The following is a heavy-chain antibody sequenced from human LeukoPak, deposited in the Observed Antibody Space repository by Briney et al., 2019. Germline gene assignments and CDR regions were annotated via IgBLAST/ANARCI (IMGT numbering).Heavy chain of an antibody. CDR3: ARCIVVIPVVRGGGYYGMDV. CDR1: GFTFSDYA. V-gene: IGHV3-30*04. D-gene: IGHD2-2*01. J-gene: IGHJ6*02. Sequence: GGSLRLSCAASGFTFSDYAMHWVRQAPGKGLEWVAVISPDGSSENYADSVRGRFTISRDNAKKTLYLQLNSLRPEDTAVYYCARCIVVIPVVRGGGYYGMDVWGQGTTVTVSS. CDR2: ISPDGSSE.